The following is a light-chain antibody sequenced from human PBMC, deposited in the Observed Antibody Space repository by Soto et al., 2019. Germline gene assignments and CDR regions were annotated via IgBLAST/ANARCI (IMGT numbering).Light chain of an antibody. V-gene: IGKV3-11*01. Sequence: EIVLTQSPATLSPSPGERATLSCRASQSVSSYLAWYQQKPGQAPRLLLYDASNRATGIPARFSGSGSGTDFTLTISRLEPEDFAVYYCQQRSNWITFGQGTRLEIE. J-gene: IGKJ5*01. CDR2: DAS. CDR3: QQRSNWIT. CDR1: QSVSSY.